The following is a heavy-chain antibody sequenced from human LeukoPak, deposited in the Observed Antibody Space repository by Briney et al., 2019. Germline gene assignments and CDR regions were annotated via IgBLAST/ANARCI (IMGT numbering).Heavy chain of an antibody. CDR3: ASSCWNNWFEG. D-gene: IGHD6-19*01. CDR2: IYYSGST. V-gene: IGHV4-59*01. J-gene: IGHJ5*02. Sequence: SETLSLTCTVSGVPISRYYWSWIRQPPGKGLEWIGYIYYSGSTNYNPSLKSRVTISVDTSKNQFSLKLSSVTAADTAVYYCASSCWNNWFEGRGQGTLVTVSS. CDR1: GVPISRYY.